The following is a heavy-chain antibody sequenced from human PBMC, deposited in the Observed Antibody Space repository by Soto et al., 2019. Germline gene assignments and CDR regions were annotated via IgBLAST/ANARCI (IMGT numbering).Heavy chain of an antibody. J-gene: IGHJ4*02. CDR1: AGSLSSGGYP. V-gene: IGHV4-30-2*01. CDR3: ARHKRGHSYGYLDY. CDR2: IYHSGST. D-gene: IGHD5-18*01. Sequence: SENLSLPCAVSAGSLSSGGYPWSWIRQPPGKGLEWIGYIYHSGSTYYNPSLKSRVTISVDRSKNQFSLKLSSVTAADTAVYYCARHKRGHSYGYLDYWGQGTLVTVSS.